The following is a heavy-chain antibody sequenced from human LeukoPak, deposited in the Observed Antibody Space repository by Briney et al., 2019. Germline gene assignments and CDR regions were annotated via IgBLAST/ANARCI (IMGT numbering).Heavy chain of an antibody. CDR1: GYSFTTYW. J-gene: IGHJ4*02. CDR2: IYPDDSDI. Sequence: GESLKISCKGSGYSFTTYWIGWVRQMPGEGLEWMGIIYPDDSDIRYSPSFQGQVTISADKSISTAYLQWSSLKASDSAIYYCARRGGSLNYFDSWGQGTLVTVSS. CDR3: ARRGGSLNYFDS. V-gene: IGHV5-51*01. D-gene: IGHD1-26*01.